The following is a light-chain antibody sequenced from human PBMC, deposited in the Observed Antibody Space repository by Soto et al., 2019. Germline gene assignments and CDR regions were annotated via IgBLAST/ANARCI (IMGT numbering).Light chain of an antibody. CDR3: QQYGNSPQT. CDR1: QSVSSN. Sequence: EIVLTQSPTILSVPPGERPTLSCRASQSVSSNLAWYQQKPGQAPRLLIYGASSRATGIPNRFSGSGSGTDFTLTISRLEPEDFAVYYCQQYGNSPQTFGQGTKVDIK. CDR2: GAS. V-gene: IGKV3-20*01. J-gene: IGKJ1*01.